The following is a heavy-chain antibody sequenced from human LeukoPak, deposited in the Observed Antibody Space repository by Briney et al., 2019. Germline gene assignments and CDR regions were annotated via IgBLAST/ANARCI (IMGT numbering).Heavy chain of an antibody. J-gene: IGHJ3*02. V-gene: IGHV3-21*01. CDR2: ISSSSRYI. CDR3: ARKLYTSSPTDAFDI. D-gene: IGHD6-6*01. Sequence: KPGGSLRVSCAASGFTFSTYSMNWVRQAPGKGLEWVSSISSSSRYIYYADSVKGRFTISRDNAKNTLYLQMNSLRVEDTALYYCARKLYTSSPTDAFDIWGQGTIVTVSS. CDR1: GFTFSTYS.